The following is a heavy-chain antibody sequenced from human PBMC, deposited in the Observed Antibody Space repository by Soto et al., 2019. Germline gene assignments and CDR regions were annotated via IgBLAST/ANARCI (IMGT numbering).Heavy chain of an antibody. D-gene: IGHD3-22*01. V-gene: IGHV1-46*01. J-gene: IGHJ4*02. CDR1: GFTFTLHY. CDR2: VNAGDGSA. Sequence: QVQLVQSGAEVTEPGASVKVSCKTSGFTFTLHYIHWVRQAPGQGLEWGGMVNAGDGSATYAREFRDKVSMTWDTSTSTVYLDLNSLKSDATAIYYCARERDSFGYWGQGTLVSVSP. CDR3: ARERDSFGY.